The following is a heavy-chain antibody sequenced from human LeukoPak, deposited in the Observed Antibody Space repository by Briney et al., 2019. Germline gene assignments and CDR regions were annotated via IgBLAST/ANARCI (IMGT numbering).Heavy chain of an antibody. CDR1: GVTFSSYA. Sequence: GGSLRLSCAASGVTFSSYAMSWVRQAPGKGLEWVSYISSSSSTIYYADSVKGRFTISRDNAKNSLYLQMNSLRAEDTAVYYCARDGRRDDYYYYYMDVWGKGTTVTVSS. V-gene: IGHV3-48*04. CDR2: ISSSSSTI. J-gene: IGHJ6*03. CDR3: ARDGRRDDYYYYYMDV.